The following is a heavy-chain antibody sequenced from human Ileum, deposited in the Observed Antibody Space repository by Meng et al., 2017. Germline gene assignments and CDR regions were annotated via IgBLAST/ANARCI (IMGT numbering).Heavy chain of an antibody. D-gene: IGHD3-10*01. CDR2: ISYDGSNK. CDR1: GFTFSSYA. CDR3: ARDEYYYGSGRFDP. J-gene: IGHJ5*02. Sequence: GGSLRLSCAASGFTFSSYAMHWVRQAPGKGLEWVAVISYDGSNKYYADSVKGRFTISRDNSKNTLYLQMNSLRAEDTAVYYCARDEYYYGSGRFDPWGQGTLVTV. V-gene: IGHV3-30*04.